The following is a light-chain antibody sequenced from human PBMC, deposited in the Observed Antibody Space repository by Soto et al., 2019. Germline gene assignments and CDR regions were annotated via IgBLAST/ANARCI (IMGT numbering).Light chain of an antibody. CDR2: GAS. CDR3: QQYGSSPSLT. J-gene: IGKJ4*01. V-gene: IGKV3-20*01. CDR1: QSVSSSY. Sequence: ESVLTQSPVTLSLSPGERATLSCSAIQSVSSSYLAWYQQKPGQAPRLLIYGASSRATGIPDRFSGSGSGTDFTLTISRLEPEDFAVYYCQQYGSSPSLTFGGGTKVDNK.